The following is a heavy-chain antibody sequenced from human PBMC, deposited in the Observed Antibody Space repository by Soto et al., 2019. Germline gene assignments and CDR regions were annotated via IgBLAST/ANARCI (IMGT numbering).Heavy chain of an antibody. CDR2: MYNTGST. V-gene: IGHV4-59*01. CDR1: GGSISGDY. D-gene: IGHD2-21*02. Sequence: TSETRSLTSTVSGGSISGDYWRWFRQPPWKGLEWIGYMYNTGSTVYNPSFKSRVTISVDTSKNQFSLKLNSVTAADTAVYYCARDLWGYCGTDCYPLHVWGQGTTVTVS. J-gene: IGHJ6*02. CDR3: ARDLWGYCGTDCYPLHV.